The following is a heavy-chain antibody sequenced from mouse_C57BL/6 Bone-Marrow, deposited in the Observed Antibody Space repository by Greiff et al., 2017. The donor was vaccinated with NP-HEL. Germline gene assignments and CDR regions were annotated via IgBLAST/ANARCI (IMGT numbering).Heavy chain of an antibody. CDR1: GFNIKDDY. D-gene: IGHD1-1*01. V-gene: IGHV14-4*01. J-gene: IGHJ3*01. CDR2: IDPENGDT. CDR3: TNYGSSAAY. Sequence: EVKLQESGAELVRPGASVKLSCTASGFNIKDDYMHWVKQRPEQGLEWIGWIDPENGDTEYASKFQGKATITADTSSNTAYLQLSSLTSEDTAVYYCTNYGSSAAYWGQGTLVTVSA.